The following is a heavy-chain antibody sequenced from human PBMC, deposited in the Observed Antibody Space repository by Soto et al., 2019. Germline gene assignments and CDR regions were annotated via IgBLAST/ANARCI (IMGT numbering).Heavy chain of an antibody. CDR1: GSSISSGGYS. V-gene: IGHV4-30-2*01. CDR2: IYHSGST. J-gene: IGHJ5*02. CDR3: ARESNWFDP. Sequence: PSETLSVTCAVSGSSISSGGYSWSWIRQPPGKGLEWIGYIYHSGSTYYNPSLKSRVTISLDRSKNQFSLKPSSVTAEDTAVYYCARESNWFDPWGQGTLVTSPQ.